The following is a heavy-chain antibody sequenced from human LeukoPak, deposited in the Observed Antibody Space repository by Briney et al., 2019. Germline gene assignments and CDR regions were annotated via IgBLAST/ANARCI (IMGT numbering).Heavy chain of an antibody. CDR3: ARGSSLITMIVVVRGFDY. CDR1: GGSFSGYY. V-gene: IGHV4-34*01. J-gene: IGHJ4*02. CDR2: INHSGST. D-gene: IGHD3-22*01. Sequence: PSETLSLTCAVYGGSFSGYYWSWIRQPPGKGLEWIGEINHSGSTNYNPSLKSRVTISVDTSKNQSSLKLSSVTAADTAVYYCARGSSLITMIVVVRGFDYWGQGTLVTVSS.